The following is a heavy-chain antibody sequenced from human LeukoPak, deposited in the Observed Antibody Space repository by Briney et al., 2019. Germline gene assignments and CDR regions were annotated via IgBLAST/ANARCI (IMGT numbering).Heavy chain of an antibody. V-gene: IGHV4-59*08. J-gene: IGHJ4*02. CDR3: ARHYYSSSGYYYFDY. CDR2: IYYSGST. D-gene: IGHD3-22*01. Sequence: PSETLSLTCTVSGGSISGYYWSWIRQPPGKGLDYIGYIYYSGSTNYNPSLNSRITMSVDTSKNQFSLKLTSVTAADTAVYYCARHYYSSSGYYYFDYWGQGTLVTVSS. CDR1: GGSISGYY.